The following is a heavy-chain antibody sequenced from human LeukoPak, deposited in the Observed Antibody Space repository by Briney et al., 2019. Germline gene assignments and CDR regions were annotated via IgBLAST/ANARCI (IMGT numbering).Heavy chain of an antibody. Sequence: GGSLRLSCPASGFTFSNSWMAWVRQAPGKGLEWVANIKPGGSEKYYVDSVKGRFTISKDNAKNSLYLQMNSLRVEDTAMYYCARSAAGLDYWGQGTLVTVSS. J-gene: IGHJ4*02. V-gene: IGHV3-7*01. CDR2: IKPGGSEK. CDR3: ARSAAGLDY. D-gene: IGHD6-25*01. CDR1: GFTFSNSW.